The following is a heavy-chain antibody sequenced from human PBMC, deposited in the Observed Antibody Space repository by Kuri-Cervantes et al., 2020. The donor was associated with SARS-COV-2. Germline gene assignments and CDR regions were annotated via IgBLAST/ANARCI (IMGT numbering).Heavy chain of an antibody. Sequence: GESLKISCSASGFMFSSYTMNWVRQAPGKGLEWVSSISSSSNYIYYADSVKGRFTISRDNAKNSLYLQMNSLRAEDTAVYYCAKDMYSTSSKPLGYWGQGTLVTVSS. CDR2: ISSSSNYI. V-gene: IGHV3-21*01. CDR3: AKDMYSTSSKPLGY. J-gene: IGHJ4*02. CDR1: GFMFSSYT. D-gene: IGHD6-6*01.